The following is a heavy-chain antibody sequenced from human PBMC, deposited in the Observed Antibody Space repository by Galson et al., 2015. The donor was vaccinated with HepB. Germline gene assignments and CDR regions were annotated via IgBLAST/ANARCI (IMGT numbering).Heavy chain of an antibody. CDR2: ISSSSSYI. Sequence: SLRLSCAASGFTFSSYSMNWVRQAPGKGLEWVSSISSSSSYIYYADSVKGRFTISRDNAKNSLYLQMNSLRAEDTAMYYCAKDAYKSSYYFDSWGQGALVTVSS. D-gene: IGHD3-16*01. J-gene: IGHJ4*02. CDR1: GFTFSSYS. V-gene: IGHV3-21*01. CDR3: AKDAYKSSYYFDS.